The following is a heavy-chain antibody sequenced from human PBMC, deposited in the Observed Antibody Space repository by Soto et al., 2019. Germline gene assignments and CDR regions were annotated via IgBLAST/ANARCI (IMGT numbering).Heavy chain of an antibody. CDR1: GGSFSGYY. CDR3: ASTLYDYYHSSGYQGAGAFDI. J-gene: IGHJ3*02. D-gene: IGHD3-22*01. V-gene: IGHV4-34*01. CDR2: INHSGST. Sequence: PSETLSLTCAVYGGSFSGYYWSWIRQPPGKGLEWIGEINHSGSTNYNPSLKSRVTISVDTSKNQFSLKLSSVTAADTAVYYCASTLYDYYHSSGYQGAGAFDIWGQGTMVTVSS.